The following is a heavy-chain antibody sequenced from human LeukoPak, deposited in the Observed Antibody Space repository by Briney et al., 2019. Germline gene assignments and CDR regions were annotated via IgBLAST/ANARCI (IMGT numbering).Heavy chain of an antibody. D-gene: IGHD6-13*01. J-gene: IGHJ4*02. CDR3: AKDISNLGLAAAGTAFDY. Sequence: AGGSLRLSCAASRFTFSSFWMSWVRQAPGKGLEWVANIKEDGSEKNYVDSVKGRFTISRDNAKNSLYLQMNSLRAEDTALYYCAKDISNLGLAAAGTAFDYWGQGTLVTVSS. CDR2: IKEDGSEK. CDR1: RFTFSSFW. V-gene: IGHV3-7*03.